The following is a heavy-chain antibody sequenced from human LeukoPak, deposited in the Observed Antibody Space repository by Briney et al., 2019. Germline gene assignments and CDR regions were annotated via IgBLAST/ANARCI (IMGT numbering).Heavy chain of an antibody. CDR1: GFTFSSYE. D-gene: IGHD6-13*01. CDR2: ISSSGSTI. CDR3: ARFNSSSPLIDY. V-gene: IGHV3-48*03. Sequence: PGGSLRLSCAASGFTFSSYEMNWVRQAPGKGLEWVSYISSSGSTIYYADSVKGRFTISRDNAKNSLYLQMNSLRAEDTAVYYCARFNSSSPLIDYWGQGTLVTVSS. J-gene: IGHJ4*02.